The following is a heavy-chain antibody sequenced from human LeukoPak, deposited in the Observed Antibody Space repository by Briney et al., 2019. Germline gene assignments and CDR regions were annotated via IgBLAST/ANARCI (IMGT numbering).Heavy chain of an antibody. J-gene: IGHJ4*02. V-gene: IGHV3-30*18. CDR1: GFTFSSYG. Sequence: GGSLRLSCAASGFTFSSYGMHWVRQAPGKGLEWVAVISYDGSNKYYADSVKGRFTISRDNSKNTLYLQMNSLRAEDTAVYYCAKDGPDYGDFFFDYWGQGTLVTVSS. CDR2: ISYDGSNK. D-gene: IGHD4-17*01. CDR3: AKDGPDYGDFFFDY.